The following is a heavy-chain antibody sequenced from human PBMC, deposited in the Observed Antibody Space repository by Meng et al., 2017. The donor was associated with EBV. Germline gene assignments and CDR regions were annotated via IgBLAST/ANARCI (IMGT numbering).Heavy chain of an antibody. D-gene: IGHD6-19*01. CDR3: ARDSGGFDY. CDR2: IYSGGST. J-gene: IGHJ4*02. CDR1: GFTVSSNY. Sequence: VLRLVFGVGLLQPGGSLRLPCASSGFTVSSNYMTWVRPAPGKGLEWVSVIYSGGSTYYADSVKGRFTISRDNSKNTLYLQMNSLRAEDTAVYYCARDSGGFDYWGQGTLVTVSS. V-gene: IGHV3-53*01.